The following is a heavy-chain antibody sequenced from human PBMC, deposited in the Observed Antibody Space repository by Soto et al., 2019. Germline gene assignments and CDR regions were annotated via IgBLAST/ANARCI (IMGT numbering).Heavy chain of an antibody. CDR3: VREGRGSFDF. CDR2: IGGRGNSA. J-gene: IGHJ3*01. CDR1: GFIFTNYA. D-gene: IGHD5-12*01. V-gene: IGHV3-23*01. Sequence: GGSLRLSCAASGFIFTNYAINWVRQAPGKGLEWVSVIGGRGNSAYYADPVQGRFTISRDNSKNTLSLQMSSLTADDTAIYYCVREGRGSFDFWGRGTMVTVSS.